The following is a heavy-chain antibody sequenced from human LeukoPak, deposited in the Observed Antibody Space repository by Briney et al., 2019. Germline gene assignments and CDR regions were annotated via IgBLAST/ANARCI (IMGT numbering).Heavy chain of an antibody. CDR3: ARQKSGGSKYDYYGIDV. D-gene: IGHD2-15*01. V-gene: IGHV5-51*01. CDR2: IYLGYSDT. CDR1: GYSFNNCW. J-gene: IGHJ6*02. Sequence: GESPKISCKGSGYSFNNCWIGWVRQMPGKGLDWMEGIYLGYSDTRYSPSFRGPVTISADKSISTAYLQWSSLKASDTAMYFCARQKSGGSKYDYYGIDVWGQGTSVTVSS.